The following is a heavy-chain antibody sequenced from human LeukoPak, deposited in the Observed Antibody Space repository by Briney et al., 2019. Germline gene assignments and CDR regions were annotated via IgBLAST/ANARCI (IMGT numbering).Heavy chain of an antibody. D-gene: IGHD6-19*01. CDR3: ARDPSSSGRLYDAFDI. J-gene: IGHJ3*02. CDR1: GGTFSSYA. Sequence: GASVKVSCKASGGTFSSYAISWVRQAPGQGLEWMGGIIPIFGTANYAQKFQGRVTITADESTSTAYMELSSLRSEDTAVYYCARDPSSSGRLYDAFDIWGQGTMVTVSS. CDR2: IIPIFGTA. V-gene: IGHV1-69*13.